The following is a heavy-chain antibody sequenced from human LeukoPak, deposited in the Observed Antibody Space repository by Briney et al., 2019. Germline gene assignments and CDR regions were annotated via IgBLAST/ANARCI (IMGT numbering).Heavy chain of an antibody. CDR3: ARGYGDFYWFFDL. V-gene: IGHV4-59*01. Sequence: PSETLSLTCTVSGGSISSNYWSWIRQPPGKGLEWIGYIFYSGSTNDNPSLKSRVTISVDTSKNQFSLRLSSVTAADTAVYYCARGYGDFYWFFDLWGRGTLVTVSS. CDR2: IFYSGST. D-gene: IGHD4-17*01. CDR1: GGSISSNY. J-gene: IGHJ2*01.